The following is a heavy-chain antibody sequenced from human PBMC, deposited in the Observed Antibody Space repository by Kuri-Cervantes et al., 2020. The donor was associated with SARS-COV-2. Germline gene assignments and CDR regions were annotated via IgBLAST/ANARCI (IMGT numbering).Heavy chain of an antibody. CDR2: INPNSGGT. J-gene: IGHJ6*02. Sequence: ASVKVSCKASGYTFTGYYMHWVRQAPGQGLEWMGWINPNSGGTNYAQKFQGRVTMTRDTSISTAYMELSSLRSEDTAVYYCARDPLIVPAAIDYYYYGMDVWGQGTTVTVSS. V-gene: IGHV1-2*02. D-gene: IGHD2-2*02. CDR3: ARDPLIVPAAIDYYYYGMDV. CDR1: GYTFTGYY.